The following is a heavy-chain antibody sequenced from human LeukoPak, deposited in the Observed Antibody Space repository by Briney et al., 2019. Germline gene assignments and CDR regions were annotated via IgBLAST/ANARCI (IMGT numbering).Heavy chain of an antibody. CDR2: ISSSSSYI. CDR3: ARDDSKFYYYMDV. Sequence: PGGSLRLSCAASGFTFSSYSMNWVRQAPGKGLEWVSSISSSSSYIYYADSVKGRFTISRDNAKNSLYLQINSLRAEDTAVYYCARDDSKFYYYMDVWGKGTTVTVSS. D-gene: IGHD2-21*02. CDR1: GFTFSSYS. V-gene: IGHV3-21*01. J-gene: IGHJ6*03.